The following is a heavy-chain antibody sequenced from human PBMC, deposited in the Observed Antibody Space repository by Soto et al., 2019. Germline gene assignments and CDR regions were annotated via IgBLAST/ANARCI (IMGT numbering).Heavy chain of an antibody. Sequence: PSESLALACTVSGASVGTGYWSWIRQPPGKGLEWIGFMYYSGSFNYNPSLRSRFTVSRDNSQNILYLQMNSLRADDTGVYYCARDGQQLAPYSMDVWGQGTTVTAP. D-gene: IGHD6-13*01. CDR2: MYYSGSF. V-gene: IGHV4-59*02. J-gene: IGHJ6*02. CDR1: GASVGTGY. CDR3: ARDGQQLAPYSMDV.